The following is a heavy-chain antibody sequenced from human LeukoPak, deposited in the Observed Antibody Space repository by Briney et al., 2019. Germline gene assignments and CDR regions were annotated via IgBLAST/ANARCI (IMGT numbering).Heavy chain of an antibody. CDR2: IIPIFGTA. V-gene: IGHV1-69*05. CDR3: ARDKYYGSGSFDY. CDR1: GGTFSSYA. D-gene: IGHD3-10*01. Sequence: SVKVSCKASGGTFSSYAISRVRQAPGQGLEWMGRIIPIFGTANYAQKFQGRVTITTDESTSTAYMELSSLRSEDTAVYYCARDKYYGSGSFDYWGQGTLVTVSS. J-gene: IGHJ4*02.